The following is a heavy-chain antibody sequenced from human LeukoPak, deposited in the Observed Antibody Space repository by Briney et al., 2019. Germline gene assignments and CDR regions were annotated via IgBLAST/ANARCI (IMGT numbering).Heavy chain of an antibody. CDR1: GLTFSSYA. J-gene: IGHJ6*02. V-gene: IGHV3-23*01. D-gene: IGHD6-6*01. CDR3: AKDRRSLYGMDV. Sequence: PGGSLRLSCAASGLTFSSYAMSWVRQAPGKGLEWVSAISGSGGSIYYADSVKGRFTISRDNSKNTLYPQMNSLRAEDTAVYYCAKDRRSLYGMDVWGQGTTVTVSS. CDR2: ISGSGGSI.